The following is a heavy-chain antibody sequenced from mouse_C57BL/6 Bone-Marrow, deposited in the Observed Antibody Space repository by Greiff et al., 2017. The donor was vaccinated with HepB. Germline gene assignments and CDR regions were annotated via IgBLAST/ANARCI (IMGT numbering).Heavy chain of an antibody. CDR2: INPNNGGT. CDR1: GYTFTDYY. V-gene: IGHV1-26*01. Sequence: EVQLQQSGPELVKPGASVKISCKASGYTFTDYYMNWVKQSHGKSLEWIGDINPNNGGTSYNQKFKGKATLTVDKSSSTAYMELRSLTSEDSAVYYCAGPYDYVHWYFDVWGTGTTVTVSS. D-gene: IGHD2-4*01. CDR3: AGPYDYVHWYFDV. J-gene: IGHJ1*03.